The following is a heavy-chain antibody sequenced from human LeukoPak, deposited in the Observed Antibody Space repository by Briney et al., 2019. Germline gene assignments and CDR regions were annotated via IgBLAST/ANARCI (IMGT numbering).Heavy chain of an antibody. CDR1: GGSISSSSYY. D-gene: IGHD3-16*01. Sequence: PSETLSLTCTVSGGSISSSSYYWGWIRQPPGKGLEWIGSIYYSGSTYYNPSLKSRVTISVDTSKNQFSLKLSSVTAADTAVYYCARLGATVDPWFDYWGQGTLVTVSS. CDR3: ARLGATVDPWFDY. V-gene: IGHV4-39*07. CDR2: IYYSGST. J-gene: IGHJ4*02.